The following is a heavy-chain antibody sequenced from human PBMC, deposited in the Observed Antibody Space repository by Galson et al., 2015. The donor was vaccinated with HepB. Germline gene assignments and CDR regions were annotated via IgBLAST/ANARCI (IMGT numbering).Heavy chain of an antibody. CDR2: INNDGSGT. V-gene: IGHV3-74*03. Sequence: SLRLSRAASGFTFSSDLMHWVRQVPGKGLVWVSRINNDGSGTTYADSVKGRFTISRDNAKNTLYLQMNSLRAEDTAVYYCARGRPGAPYVMGAWGQGTTVTVSS. D-gene: IGHD3-10*02. J-gene: IGHJ6*02. CDR3: ARGRPGAPYVMGA. CDR1: GFTFSSDL.